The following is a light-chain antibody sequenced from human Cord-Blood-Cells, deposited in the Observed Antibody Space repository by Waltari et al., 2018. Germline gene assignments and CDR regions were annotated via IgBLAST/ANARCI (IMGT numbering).Light chain of an antibody. CDR2: WAS. Sequence: LGVCRGVKENINCKSSQSVLYSSNNKNYLAWYQQKPGQPPKLLIYWASTRESGVPDRFSGSGSGTDFTLTFSSLQAEDVAVYYCQKYDSTPFTFGHGTKVDIK. J-gene: IGKJ3*01. CDR1: QSVLYSSNNKNY. CDR3: QKYDSTPFT. V-gene: IGKV4-1*01.